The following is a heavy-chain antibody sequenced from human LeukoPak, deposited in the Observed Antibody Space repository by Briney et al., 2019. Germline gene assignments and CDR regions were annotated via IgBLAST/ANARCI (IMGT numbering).Heavy chain of an antibody. CDR3: ARGGAYCSGGSCPYNWFDP. V-gene: IGHV1-18*01. Sequence: APVKVSCKASGYTFTTYGITWVRQAPGQGLEWMGWISPYNGNTNYAQNFQGRVTMTTDTSTSTAYMELRGLRSDDTAVYYCARGGAYCSGGSCPYNWFDPWGQGTLVTVSS. CDR2: ISPYNGNT. J-gene: IGHJ5*02. D-gene: IGHD2-15*01. CDR1: GYTFTTYG.